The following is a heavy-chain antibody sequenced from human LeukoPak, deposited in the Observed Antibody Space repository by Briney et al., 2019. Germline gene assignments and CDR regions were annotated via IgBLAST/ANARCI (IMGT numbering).Heavy chain of an antibody. V-gene: IGHV1-24*01. J-gene: IGHJ4*02. CDR3: VSHLKNSGGILFDY. Sequence: ASVRVSCKVSGYPLITLSMHWVRQAPGKGLEWMGGFDPEDGEIVYAQKFQGRVTMTEDTATDTAYMDLSSLRSEDTAVYYCVSHLKNSGGILFDYWGQGTLVTVSS. D-gene: IGHD1-26*01. CDR1: GYPLITLS. CDR2: FDPEDGEI.